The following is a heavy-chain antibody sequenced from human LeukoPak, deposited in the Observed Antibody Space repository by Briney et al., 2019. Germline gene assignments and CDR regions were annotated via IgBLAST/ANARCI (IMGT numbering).Heavy chain of an antibody. J-gene: IGHJ2*01. CDR2: INHSGST. V-gene: IGHV4-31*03. Sequence: PSQTLSVTCTVSGGSSSSGASGWGWIRQHPKRGLEWVGYINHSGSTYYNPSLGSRVTMSVDTSKNQFSPKLSSVTAADSAVYYCARAARQGFTMIVVPFFYFDLWGRGALVTVSS. D-gene: IGHD3-22*01. CDR3: ARAARQGFTMIVVPFFYFDL. CDR1: GGSSSSGASG.